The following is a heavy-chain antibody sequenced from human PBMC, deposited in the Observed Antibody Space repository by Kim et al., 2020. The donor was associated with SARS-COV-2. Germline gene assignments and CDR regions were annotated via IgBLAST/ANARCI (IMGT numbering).Heavy chain of an antibody. CDR2: FDPEDGET. CDR3: ATHRGSG. V-gene: IGHV1-24*01. J-gene: IGHJ4*02. Sequence: MGGFDPEDGETIYAQKFQGRVTMTEDTSTDTAYMELSSLRSEDTAVYYCATHRGSGWGQGTLVTVSS. D-gene: IGHD6-19*01.